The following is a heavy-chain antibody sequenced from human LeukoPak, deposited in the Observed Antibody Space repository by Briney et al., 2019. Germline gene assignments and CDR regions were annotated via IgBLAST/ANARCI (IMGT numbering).Heavy chain of an antibody. CDR2: IWYDGSNK. J-gene: IGHJ4*02. CDR3: AKANRRNFCSGGSCYFDY. V-gene: IGHV3-33*06. D-gene: IGHD2-15*01. Sequence: PGGSLRLSCAASGFTFSSYGMHWVRQAPGKGLEWVAVIWYDGSNKYYADSVKGRFTISRDNSKNTLYLKMNSLRSEDMAVYYCAKANRRNFCSGGSCYFDYWGQGTLVTVSS. CDR1: GFTFSSYG.